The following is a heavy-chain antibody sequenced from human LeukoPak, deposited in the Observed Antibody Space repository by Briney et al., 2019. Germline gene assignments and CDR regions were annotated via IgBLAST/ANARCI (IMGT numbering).Heavy chain of an antibody. D-gene: IGHD3-3*01. Sequence: SETLSLTCTVSGGSISSGDYYWSWIRQPPGKGLEWIGYIYYSGSTYYNPSLKSRVTMSVDTSKNQFSLKLSSVTAADTAVYYCARLLYYDFWSGYSMTFDYWGQGTLVTVSS. CDR2: IYYSGST. CDR1: GGSISSGDYY. J-gene: IGHJ4*02. V-gene: IGHV4-30-4*08. CDR3: ARLLYYDFWSGYSMTFDY.